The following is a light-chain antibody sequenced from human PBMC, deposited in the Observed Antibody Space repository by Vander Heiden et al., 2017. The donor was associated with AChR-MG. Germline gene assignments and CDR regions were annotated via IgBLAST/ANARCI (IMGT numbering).Light chain of an antibody. CDR2: DAA. V-gene: IGKV3-11*01. Sequence: EIALTQSPATLSLSPGARATLSCRASQSVSSYLAWYQQKPGQAPRLLIYDAANRATGIPARFSGSGSGTDFTLTISSLEPEDFAVYYCQQRSNWRGLTFGGGTKVEIK. J-gene: IGKJ4*01. CDR1: QSVSSY. CDR3: QQRSNWRGLT.